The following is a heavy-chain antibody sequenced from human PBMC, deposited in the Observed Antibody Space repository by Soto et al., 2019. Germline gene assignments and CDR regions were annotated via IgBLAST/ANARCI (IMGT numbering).Heavy chain of an antibody. J-gene: IGHJ4*02. CDR3: ARGRYGDY. V-gene: IGHV1-18*01. D-gene: IGHD1-1*01. Sequence: QVHLVQSGAEVKKPGALVKVPCKGSGYAFTTYGITWVRQAPGQGLEWMGCISAHNGNTNYAQKLQGRVTVTRDTSTSTAYTELRSLRSDDTAVYYRARGRYGDYWGQGALVTVSS. CDR1: GYAFTTYG. CDR2: ISAHNGNT.